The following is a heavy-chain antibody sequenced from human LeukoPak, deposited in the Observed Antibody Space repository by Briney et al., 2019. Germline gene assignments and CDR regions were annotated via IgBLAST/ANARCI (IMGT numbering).Heavy chain of an antibody. Sequence: PSETLSLTCTVSGGSISGYYWSWIRQPPGKGLEWIGHIYYSWSTNYNPSLKSRVTISVDTSKNQFSLKMTSVTAADTAVYYCVRHPWRMGSRDYNFDDWGQGTLVTVSS. D-gene: IGHD3-16*01. CDR2: IYYSWST. CDR3: VRHPWRMGSRDYNFDD. J-gene: IGHJ4*02. CDR1: GGSISGYY. V-gene: IGHV4-59*08.